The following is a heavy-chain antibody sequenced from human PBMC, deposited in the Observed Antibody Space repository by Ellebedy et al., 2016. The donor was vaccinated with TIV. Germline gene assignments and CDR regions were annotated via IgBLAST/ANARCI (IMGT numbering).Heavy chain of an antibody. CDR2: ISGSGGST. CDR1: GFIFSSYA. Sequence: GGSLRLSCAASGFIFSSYAMSWVRQAPGKGLEWVSGISGSGGSTNYADSVKGRFTISRDNSKNTLYLQMNSLRAEDTAVYYCATPYRGESRNYWGQGTLVTVSS. J-gene: IGHJ4*02. CDR3: ATPYRGESRNY. V-gene: IGHV3-23*01. D-gene: IGHD3-16*01.